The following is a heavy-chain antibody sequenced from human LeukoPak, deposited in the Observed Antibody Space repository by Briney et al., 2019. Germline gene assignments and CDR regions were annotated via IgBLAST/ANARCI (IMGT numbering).Heavy chain of an antibody. CDR3: ARWAGVIES. D-gene: IGHD3-10*01. Sequence: GGSLRLSCAASGFTFENYWMYWVRQTPGKGPEWVANIKQDGSVEHYLDSVKGRFTIPRDNAKNSLILQMNSLRAEDTAVYYCARWAGVIESWGQGTLVTVSS. V-gene: IGHV3-7*01. J-gene: IGHJ4*02. CDR2: IKQDGSVE. CDR1: GFTFENYW.